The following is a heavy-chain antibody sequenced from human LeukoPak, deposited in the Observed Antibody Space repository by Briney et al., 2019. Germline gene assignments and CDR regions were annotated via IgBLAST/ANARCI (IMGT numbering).Heavy chain of an antibody. J-gene: IGHJ3*02. D-gene: IGHD5-18*01. CDR1: GGSISSYY. V-gene: IGHV4-59*01. Sequence: SETLSLTCTVSGGSISSYYWSWIRQPPGKGLEWIGYIYYSGSTNYNPSLKSRVTISVDTSKNQFSLKLSSVTAADTAVYYCARPDTTMEGAFDIWGHGTMVTVSS. CDR2: IYYSGST. CDR3: ARPDTTMEGAFDI.